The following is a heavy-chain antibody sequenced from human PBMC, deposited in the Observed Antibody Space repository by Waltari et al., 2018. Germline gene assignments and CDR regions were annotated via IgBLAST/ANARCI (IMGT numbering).Heavy chain of an antibody. CDR3: AGAPYDILTAYGIDY. CDR2: INHSGST. J-gene: IGHJ4*02. CDR1: GGSFSGYD. V-gene: IGHV4-34*01. D-gene: IGHD3-9*01. Sequence: QVQLQQWGAGLLKPSETLSLTCAVYGGSFSGYDCGWIGPPPGKGLEWIGEINHSGSTNYNPSVKSRVTISVDTSKNQFSLKLTSVTAADTAVYYCAGAPYDILTAYGIDYWGLGTPVTVSS.